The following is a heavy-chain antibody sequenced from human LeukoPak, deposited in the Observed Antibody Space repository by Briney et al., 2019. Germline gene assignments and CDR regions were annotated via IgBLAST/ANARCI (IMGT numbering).Heavy chain of an antibody. Sequence: PSETLSLTCTVSGGSISSYYWSWIRQPAGKGLEWIGRIYTSGSTNYNPSLKSRATISPDTSKNQYSLRLTSVTAADTAVYYCARRGIWDLQIGNWFDPWGQGILVTVS. D-gene: IGHD3-16*01. V-gene: IGHV4-4*07. J-gene: IGHJ5*02. CDR2: IYTSGST. CDR1: GGSISSYY. CDR3: ARRGIWDLQIGNWFDP.